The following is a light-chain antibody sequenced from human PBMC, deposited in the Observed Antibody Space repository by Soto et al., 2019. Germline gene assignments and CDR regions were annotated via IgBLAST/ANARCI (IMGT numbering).Light chain of an antibody. CDR1: QSVSSN. CDR2: GAS. J-gene: IGKJ4*01. V-gene: IGKV3-15*01. CDR3: QQYNKWPVT. Sequence: EIVMTQSPVTLSVSPGERATLPCRASQSVSSNLAWYQHKPGQAPRILIYGASTRATGIPARFSGSGSGTEFTPAIGRLQSEDFAVYYGQQYNKWPVTFGGGTKVEIK.